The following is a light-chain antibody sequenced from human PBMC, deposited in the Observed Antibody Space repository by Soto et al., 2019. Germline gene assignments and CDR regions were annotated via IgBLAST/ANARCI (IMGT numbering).Light chain of an antibody. J-gene: IGLJ1*01. CDR3: QSYDSSLSGYV. Sequence: QSVLTQPPSVSGAPGQRVTISCTGCSSNIGAGYDVHWYQQLPGTAPKLLIYGNSNRPSGVPDRFSGSKSGTSASLAITGLQTEDEADSYCQSYDSSLSGYVFGTGTKVTVL. CDR2: GNS. CDR1: SSNIGAGYD. V-gene: IGLV1-40*01.